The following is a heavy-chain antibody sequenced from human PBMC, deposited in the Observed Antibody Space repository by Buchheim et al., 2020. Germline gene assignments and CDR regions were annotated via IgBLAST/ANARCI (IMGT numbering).Heavy chain of an antibody. CDR3: AKGPNCSGGSCYSGGWFDP. CDR2: ISYSGNT. CDR1: GVSIASGVYY. V-gene: IGHV4-31*03. J-gene: IGHJ5*02. D-gene: IGHD2-15*01. Sequence: QVQLQESGPGLVKPSETPSLTCTVSGVSIASGVYYWTWIRQHPGKGLEWIGYISYSGNTYYNPSLKSRVSISADMSRDQFSLRLTSVTAADTAVYYCAKGPNCSGGSCYSGGWFDPWGQGTL.